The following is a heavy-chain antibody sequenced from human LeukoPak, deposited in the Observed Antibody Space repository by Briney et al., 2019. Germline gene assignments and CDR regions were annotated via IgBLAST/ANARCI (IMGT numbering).Heavy chain of an antibody. D-gene: IGHD2-2*01. J-gene: IGHJ6*03. CDR2: MNPKIGNT. V-gene: IGHV1-8*01. CDR1: GYTFISYD. CDR3: ARKIASTRLGVRYYYMDV. Sequence: GASVEVSSKASGYTFISYDIVCLRQAPGQGLEWMGYMNPKIGNTDYFQNFQGRVTMTRDTSITTAYMELRGLRSEDTAVYYCARKIASTRLGVRYYYMDVWGEGTTVTISS.